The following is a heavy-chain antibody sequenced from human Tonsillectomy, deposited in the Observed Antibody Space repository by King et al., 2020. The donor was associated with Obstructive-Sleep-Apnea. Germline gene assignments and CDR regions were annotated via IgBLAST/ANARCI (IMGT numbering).Heavy chain of an antibody. D-gene: IGHD3-3*01. CDR2: IRSRADGGTI. V-gene: IGHV3-49*03. CDR1: GFTFGDYA. J-gene: IGHJ4*02. CDR3: TGYDFWSGIDY. Sequence: VQLVESGGGLVQPGRSLRLSCTASGFTFGDYAMTWFRQASGKGLEWVGFIRSRADGGTIEYAASVKGRFTISRDDSKSVAYLQMNSLKTEDTAVYYCTGYDFWSGIDYWGQGPLVTVSS.